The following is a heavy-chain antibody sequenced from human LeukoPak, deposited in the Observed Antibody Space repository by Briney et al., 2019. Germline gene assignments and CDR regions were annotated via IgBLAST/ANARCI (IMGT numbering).Heavy chain of an antibody. J-gene: IGHJ3*02. V-gene: IGHV4-4*07. CDR1: GGFICSYF. Sequence: PSETLSLTCSVSGGFICSYFWNWIRQPAGKGLEWVGHIYDGGKTNYNPSLRGRATISVDTSSNQFSLELRSVTAADTAVYYCARDYIVHTGVVAFDIWGQGRMVTVSS. D-gene: IGHD5-12*01. CDR3: ARDYIVHTGVVAFDI. CDR2: IYDGGKT.